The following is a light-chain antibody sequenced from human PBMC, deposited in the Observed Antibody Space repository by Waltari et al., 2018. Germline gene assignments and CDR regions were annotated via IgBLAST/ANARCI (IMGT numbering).Light chain of an antibody. V-gene: IGLV1-40*01. Sequence: QSVLTQPPSVSRAPGQRVPISCSGGSCTTGAGYDVNWYQQLRGAAPKLLLYGNNNRPSGVPDRFSSSKSGPSASLAIPGLQAEDEADYYCQSYDSSLSGVIFGGGTKLTVL. J-gene: IGLJ2*01. CDR3: QSYDSSLSGVI. CDR2: GNN. CDR1: SCTTGAGYD.